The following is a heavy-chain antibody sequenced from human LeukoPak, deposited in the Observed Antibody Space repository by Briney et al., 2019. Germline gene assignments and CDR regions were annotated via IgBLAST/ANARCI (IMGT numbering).Heavy chain of an antibody. D-gene: IGHD2-2*01. CDR2: INPNSGGT. J-gene: IGHJ4*02. Sequence: ASVKVSCKASGYTFTGYYMHWVRQAPGQGLEWMGRINPNSGGTNYAQKFQGRVTMTRDTSISTAYMELSRLRSDDTAVYYCARVRRGGVPAANYYFDYWGQGTLVTVSS. CDR1: GYTFTGYY. CDR3: ARVRRGGVPAANYYFDY. V-gene: IGHV1-2*06.